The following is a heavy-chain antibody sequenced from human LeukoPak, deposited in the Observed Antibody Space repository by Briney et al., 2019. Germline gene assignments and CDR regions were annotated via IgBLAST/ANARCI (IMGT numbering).Heavy chain of an antibody. D-gene: IGHD3-3*01. CDR1: GFTFSSYA. Sequence: GGSLRLSCAASGFTFSSYAMGWVRQAPGKGLEWVSAISGSGGSTYYADSVKGRFTISRDNSKNTLYLQMNSLRAEDTAVYYCAKAPFYDFWSGYYYFDYWGQGTLVTVSS. CDR3: AKAPFYDFWSGYYYFDY. J-gene: IGHJ4*02. CDR2: ISGSGGST. V-gene: IGHV3-23*01.